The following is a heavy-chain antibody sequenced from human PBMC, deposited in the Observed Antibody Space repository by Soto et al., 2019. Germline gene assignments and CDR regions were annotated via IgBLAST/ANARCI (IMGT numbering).Heavy chain of an antibody. CDR1: GASISSDNW. Sequence: QVQLQESGPGLVKPSGTLSLTCAVSGASISSDNWWSWVRQPPGKGLEWIGQIYHTGSTNYNPSLKSRVIISLDKSKNLFSLNLNSVTAADTAVYYCARSQVRATFPFDYWGQGTLVTVSS. CDR3: ARSQVRATFPFDY. V-gene: IGHV4-4*02. J-gene: IGHJ4*02. CDR2: IYHTGST.